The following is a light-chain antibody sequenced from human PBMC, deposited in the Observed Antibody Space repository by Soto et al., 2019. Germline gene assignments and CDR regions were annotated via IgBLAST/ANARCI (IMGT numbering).Light chain of an antibody. Sequence: EIVLTQSPGTLSLSPGERGTLSCRANQSLSSSYLAWYQQKPGQAPRLLIHGASSRAAGIPDRFSGCGSGTDFTLTISSLEPEDFAVYYCQQYAGSPFTFGPGTKVDVK. V-gene: IGKV3-20*01. CDR3: QQYAGSPFT. CDR1: QSLSSSY. CDR2: GAS. J-gene: IGKJ3*01.